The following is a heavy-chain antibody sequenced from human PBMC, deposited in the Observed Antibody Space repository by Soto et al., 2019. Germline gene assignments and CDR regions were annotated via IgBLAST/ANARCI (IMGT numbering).Heavy chain of an antibody. J-gene: IGHJ4*02. D-gene: IGHD2-2*01. CDR2: IRSKANNYAT. V-gene: IGHV3-73*01. CDR1: GFTFSGSV. Sequence: PGGSLRLSCAASGFTFSGSVMHWVRQASGKGLEWVGRIRSKANNYATAYAASVKGRFTISREGSKNTAFLQLNSLKTEDTSVYYCSAPEYCSGTSCLGYWGQGTLVTVSS. CDR3: SAPEYCSGTSCLGY.